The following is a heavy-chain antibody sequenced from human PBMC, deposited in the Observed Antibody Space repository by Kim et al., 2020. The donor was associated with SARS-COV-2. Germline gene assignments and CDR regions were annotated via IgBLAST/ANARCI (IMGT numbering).Heavy chain of an antibody. CDR2: IYYSGST. CDR1: GGSISSGGYY. J-gene: IGHJ4*02. Sequence: SETLSLTCTVSGGSISSGGYYWSWIRQHPGKGLEWIGYIYYSGSTYYNPSLKSRVTISVDTSKNQFSLKLSSVTAADTAVYYCARASEAGHNRAALVDYWGQGTLVTVSS. V-gene: IGHV4-31*03. CDR3: ARASEAGHNRAALVDY. D-gene: IGHD6-13*01.